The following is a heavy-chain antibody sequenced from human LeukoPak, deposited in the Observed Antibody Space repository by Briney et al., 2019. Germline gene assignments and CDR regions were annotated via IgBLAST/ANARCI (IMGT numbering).Heavy chain of an antibody. CDR1: RFTFTTYA. D-gene: IGHD3-22*01. CDR2: ISNDGSKK. CDR3: AKGKYETSGYYYY. V-gene: IGHV3-30-3*01. J-gene: IGHJ4*02. Sequence: GRSLRLSCAASRFTFTTYAVHWVRQAPGKGLEWVALISNDGSKKYYADSVKGRFTISRDNSKNTLYLQMNRLRADDTAVYYCAKGKYETSGYYYYWGQGTLVTVSS.